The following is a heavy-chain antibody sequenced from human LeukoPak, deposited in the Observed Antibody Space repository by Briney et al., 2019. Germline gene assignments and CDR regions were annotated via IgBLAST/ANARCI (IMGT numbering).Heavy chain of an antibody. CDR2: ISAYSGNT. D-gene: IGHD2-2*01. J-gene: IGHJ4*02. CDR1: GYTFTSYG. V-gene: IGHV1-18*01. Sequence: ASVKVSCKASGYTFTSYGISWVRQAPGQGLEWMGWISAYSGNTNYAQKLQGRVTMTTDTSTSTAYMELRSLRSDDTAVCYCARVVVPAAIGEFDYWGQGTLVTVSS. CDR3: ARVVVPAAIGEFDY.